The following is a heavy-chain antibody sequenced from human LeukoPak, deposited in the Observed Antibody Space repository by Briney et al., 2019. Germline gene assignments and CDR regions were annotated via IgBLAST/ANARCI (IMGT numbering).Heavy chain of an antibody. CDR2: ISYDGKNI. D-gene: IGHD5-12*01. V-gene: IGHV3-33*06. CDR1: GFSFSSYG. J-gene: IGHJ4*02. CDR3: AKTYSRESGYDFFFHC. Sequence: PGRSLRLSCAASGFSFSSYGFHWVRQAPGKGLEWVSAISYDGKNIHYADSVKGRFTISRDNSRNMVYLQMNSLRVEDTAVYYCAKTYSRESGYDFFFHCWGQGTRVTASS.